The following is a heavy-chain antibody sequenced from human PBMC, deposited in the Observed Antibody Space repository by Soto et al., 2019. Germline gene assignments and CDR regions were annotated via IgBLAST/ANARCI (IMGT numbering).Heavy chain of an antibody. CDR2: ISYDGSNK. V-gene: IGHV3-30*18. Sequence: GGSLRLSCAASGFTFSSYGMHWVLQAPCKGLEWVAVISYDGSNKYYADSVKGRFTISRDNSKNTLYLQMNSLRAEDTAVYYCAKDLEVTIAAAVGMDVWGQGTTVTVSS. CDR3: AKDLEVTIAAAVGMDV. D-gene: IGHD6-13*01. CDR1: GFTFSSYG. J-gene: IGHJ6*02.